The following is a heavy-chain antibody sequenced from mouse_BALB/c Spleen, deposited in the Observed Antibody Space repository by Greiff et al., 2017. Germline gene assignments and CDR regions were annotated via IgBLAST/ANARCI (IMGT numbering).Heavy chain of an antibody. D-gene: IGHD3-2*02. J-gene: IGHJ4*01. CDR1: GFTFSDYY. CDR2: ISDGGSYT. CDR3: ARDERLPMDY. Sequence: EVQRVESGGGLVKPGGSLKLSCAASGFTFSDYYMYWVRQTPEKRLEWVATISDGGSYTYYPDSVKGRFTISRDNAKNNLYLQMSSLKSEDTAMYYCARDERLPMDYWGQGTSVTVSS. V-gene: IGHV5-4*02.